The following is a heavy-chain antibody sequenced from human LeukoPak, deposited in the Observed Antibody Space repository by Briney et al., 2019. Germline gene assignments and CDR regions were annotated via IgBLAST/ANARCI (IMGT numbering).Heavy chain of an antibody. CDR3: ARDRWSSSWYYYYGMDV. CDR1: GGSVSSGSYY. Sequence: SETLSLTCTVSGGSVSSGSYYWSWIRQPPGKGLEWIGYIYYSGSTNYNPSLESRVTISVDTSKNQFSLKLSSVTAADTAVYYCARDRWSSSWYYYYGMDVWGQGTTVTVSS. J-gene: IGHJ6*02. CDR2: IYYSGST. D-gene: IGHD6-13*01. V-gene: IGHV4-61*01.